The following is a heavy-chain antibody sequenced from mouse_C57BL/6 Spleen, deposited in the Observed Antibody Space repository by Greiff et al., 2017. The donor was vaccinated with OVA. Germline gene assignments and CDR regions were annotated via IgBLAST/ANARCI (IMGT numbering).Heavy chain of an antibody. CDR1: GFTFSSYA. CDR2: ISDGGSYT. J-gene: IGHJ4*01. CDR3: ARYSTMVTTGAMDY. D-gene: IGHD2-2*01. V-gene: IGHV5-4*01. Sequence: EVQLVESGGGLVKPGGSLKLSCAASGFTFSSYAMSWVRQTPEKRLEWVATISDGGSYTYYPDNVKGRFTISRDNTKNNLYLQMSHLKSEDTAMYYSARYSTMVTTGAMDYWGQGTSVTVSS.